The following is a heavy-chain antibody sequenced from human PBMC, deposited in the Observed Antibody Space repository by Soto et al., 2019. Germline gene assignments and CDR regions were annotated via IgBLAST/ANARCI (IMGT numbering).Heavy chain of an antibody. J-gene: IGHJ4*02. CDR3: ARLSATSVYDISSAPKY. D-gene: IGHD6-6*01. CDR2: ISSSSNYI. Sequence: GGSRRRACAASGFTFSSYSMNWVRQAPGEVLGWVSSISSSSNYIYYACSVKGRLTISRDNAKNPLYLQMNSLRAEDTAVSYFARLSATSVYDISSAPKYWGQGTLVTVSS. V-gene: IGHV3-21*01. CDR1: GFTFSSYS.